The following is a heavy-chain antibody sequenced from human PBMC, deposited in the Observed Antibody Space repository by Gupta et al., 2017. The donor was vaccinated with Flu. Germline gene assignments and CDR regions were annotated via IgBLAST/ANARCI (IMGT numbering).Heavy chain of an antibody. CDR2: ITPSTGDT. J-gene: IGHJ4*02. D-gene: IGHD2-15*01. CDR3: ARDPPLVIPASIPYY. Sequence: YLYWGRQAPGQGGEWLGRITPSTGDTTYEQKFQGRVTLTRDTSINTAYMELSGLTSDDTAVYFCARDPPLVIPASIPYYWGQGTPVTVSS. V-gene: IGHV1-2*06. CDR1: Y.